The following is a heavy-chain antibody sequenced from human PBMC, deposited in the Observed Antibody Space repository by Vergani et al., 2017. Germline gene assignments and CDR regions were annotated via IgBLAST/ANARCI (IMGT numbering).Heavy chain of an antibody. Sequence: QVQLQESGPGLVKPSETLTLTCDVSDSSIMTNPYWGWFRQSPGKGLEWIGCIHHSGDTHYNSSLKSRVSISFVSSSKFSLNLTSVTAADTAIYYCARHRCSGGFFTSSYFYAMDVWGHGTTVTVSS. CDR2: IHHSGDT. D-gene: IGHD3-10*02. CDR3: ARHRCSGGFFTSSYFYAMDV. CDR1: DSSIMTNPY. V-gene: IGHV4-38-2*01. J-gene: IGHJ6*02.